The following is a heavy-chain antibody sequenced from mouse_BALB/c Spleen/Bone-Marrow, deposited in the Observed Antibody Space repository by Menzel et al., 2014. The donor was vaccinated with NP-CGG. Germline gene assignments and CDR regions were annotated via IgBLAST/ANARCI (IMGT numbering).Heavy chain of an antibody. CDR2: ISTYSGNT. CDR3: ARSGHGYDWFAY. CDR1: GYTFTDYA. V-gene: IGHV1-67*01. J-gene: IGHJ3*01. Sequence: QVQLQQSGPELVRPGVSVKISCKGSGYTFTDYAMHWVKQSHAKSLEWIGVISTYSGNTNYNQKFKGKATMTVDKSSSTAYMELARLTSEDSAIYYCARSGHGYDWFAYWGQGTLVTVSA. D-gene: IGHD2-2*01.